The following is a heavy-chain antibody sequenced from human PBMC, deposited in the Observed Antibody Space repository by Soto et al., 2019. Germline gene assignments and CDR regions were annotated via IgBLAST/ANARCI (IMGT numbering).Heavy chain of an antibody. V-gene: IGHV3-74*01. Sequence: GGSLRLSCAASGFTFSTYWMHWVRQVPGKGLVWVSRIKSDGSSTHYADFVKGRFTISRDNAKNTLYLQMNSLRAEDTAVYFCGRSGYFYYFDYWGQGTLVTVSS. CDR3: GRSGYFYYFDY. J-gene: IGHJ4*02. D-gene: IGHD3-3*01. CDR2: IKSDGSST. CDR1: GFTFSTYW.